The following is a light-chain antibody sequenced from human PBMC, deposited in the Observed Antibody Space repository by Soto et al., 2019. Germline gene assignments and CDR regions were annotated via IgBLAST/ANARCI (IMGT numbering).Light chain of an antibody. CDR3: QQYGSSPRT. J-gene: IGKJ1*01. V-gene: IGKV3-20*01. CDR2: GAS. Sequence: EIVMTQSPATLSVSPGERATLSCRASQSVSSSYLAWYQQKPGQAPRLLIYGASSRATGTPDRFSGSGSATDFTLTISRLEPEDFAVYYCQQYGSSPRTFGQGTKVDI. CDR1: QSVSSSY.